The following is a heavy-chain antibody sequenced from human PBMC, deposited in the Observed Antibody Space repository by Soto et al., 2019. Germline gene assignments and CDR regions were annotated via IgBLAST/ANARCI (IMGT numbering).Heavy chain of an antibody. CDR3: ARDGQLLYGVYYYGMDV. Sequence: EVQLVESGGGLVKPGGSLRLSCAASGFTFSSYSMNWVRQAPGKGLEWVSSISSSSSYIYYADSVKGRFTISRDNAKNSLYLQMNSLRAEETAVYYCARDGQLLYGVYYYGMDVWGQGTTVTVSS. CDR1: GFTFSSYS. CDR2: ISSSSSYI. V-gene: IGHV3-21*01. J-gene: IGHJ6*02. D-gene: IGHD2-2*02.